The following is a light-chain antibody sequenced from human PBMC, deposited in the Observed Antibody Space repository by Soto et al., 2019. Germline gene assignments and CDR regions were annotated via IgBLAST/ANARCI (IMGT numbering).Light chain of an antibody. CDR1: QSVGRSY. CDR2: GIS. V-gene: IGKV3-20*01. Sequence: EIVLTQSPAILSLSPGERATLSCRASQSVGRSYLAWYQQKPGQAPRLLISGISKRATGIPDRFSGGGSGTDFTLTISRLEPEDFAVYYCQQFSSTPSWTFGQGTKVDI. CDR3: QQFSSTPSWT. J-gene: IGKJ1*01.